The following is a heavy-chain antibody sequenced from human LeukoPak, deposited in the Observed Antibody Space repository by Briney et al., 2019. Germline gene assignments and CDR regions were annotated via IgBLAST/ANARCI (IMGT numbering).Heavy chain of an antibody. CDR2: INPNSGGT. CDR3: ARDTMPYSSSWFGGPRYYYYMDV. J-gene: IGHJ6*03. V-gene: IGHV1-2*02. CDR1: GYTFTGYY. D-gene: IGHD6-13*01. Sequence: AASVKVSCKASGYTFTGYYMHWVRQAPGQGLEWMGWINPNSGGTNYAQKFQGRVTMTTDTSTSTAYMELRSLRSDDTAVYYCARDTMPYSSSWFGGPRYYYYMDVWGKGTTVTVSS.